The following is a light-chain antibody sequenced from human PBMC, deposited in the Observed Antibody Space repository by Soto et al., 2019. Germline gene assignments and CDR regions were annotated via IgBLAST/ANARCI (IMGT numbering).Light chain of an antibody. V-gene: IGKV3-15*01. CDR1: QSVSRN. CDR3: QPYNNWPYT. CDR2: GAS. Sequence: EIVMTQSPATLSVSPGARATLSCRARQSVSRNLAWYQQKPGQAPRLLIYGASTRATGIPARFSGSGSGTEFTLTISSLQSEDFAVYYCQPYNNWPYTFGQGTKLEIK. J-gene: IGKJ2*01.